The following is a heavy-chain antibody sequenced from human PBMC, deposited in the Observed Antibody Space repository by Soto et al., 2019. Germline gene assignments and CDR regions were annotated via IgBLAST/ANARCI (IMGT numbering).Heavy chain of an antibody. J-gene: IGHJ4*02. D-gene: IGHD6-13*01. CDR2: IYYSGST. Sequence: QVQLQESGPGLVKPSETLSLTCTVSGGSISSYYWSWIRQPPGKGLEWIGYIYYSGSTNYNPSLKSRVTISVDTSKNQFSLKLSSVTAADTAVYYCAGYSSSWYDYWGQGTLVTVSS. V-gene: IGHV4-59*01. CDR1: GGSISSYY. CDR3: AGYSSSWYDY.